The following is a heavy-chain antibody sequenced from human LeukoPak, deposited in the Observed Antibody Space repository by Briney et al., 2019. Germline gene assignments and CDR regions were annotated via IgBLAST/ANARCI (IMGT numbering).Heavy chain of an antibody. CDR2: INPSGGST. D-gene: IGHD2-2*01. CDR3: ASTDIVVVPAEYYYYMDV. V-gene: IGHV1-46*01. J-gene: IGHJ6*03. CDR1: GYTFTSYY. Sequence: GASVKVSCKASGYTFTSYYMHWVRQAPGQGLEWMGIINPSGGSTSYAQKFQGRVTITADESTSTAYMELSSLRSEDTAVYYCASTDIVVVPAEYYYYMDVWGEGTTVTISS.